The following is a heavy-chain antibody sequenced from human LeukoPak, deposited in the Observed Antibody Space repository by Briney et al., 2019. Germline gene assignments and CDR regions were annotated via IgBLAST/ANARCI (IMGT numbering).Heavy chain of an antibody. CDR1: GYTFTGYY. CDR3: AREFHSSGWYNIFRWFDP. Sequence: ASVKVSCKASGYTFTGYYMHWVRQAPGQGLEWMGWINPNSGGTNYAQKFQGRVTMTRDTSISTAYMELSRLRSDDTAVYYCAREFHSSGWYNIFRWFDPWGQGTLVTVSS. CDR2: INPNSGGT. D-gene: IGHD6-19*01. V-gene: IGHV1-2*02. J-gene: IGHJ5*02.